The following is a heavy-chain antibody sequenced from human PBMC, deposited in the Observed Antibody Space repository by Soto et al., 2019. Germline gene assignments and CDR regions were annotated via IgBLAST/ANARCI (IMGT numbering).Heavy chain of an antibody. CDR2: IGTIGDT. D-gene: IGHD6-6*01. J-gene: IGHJ2*01. CDR1: GFTFSSYD. CDR3: AREMRDSASSGWFLDL. V-gene: IGHV3-13*01. Sequence: EVQLVESGGGLVQPGGSLRLSCAASGFTFSSYDMHWVRQATGKSLEWVSAIGTIGDTYYPGSVKGRFTISRDDAEDALYLQMNSLRAGDTAVYYCAREMRDSASSGWFLDLWGRGTLVTLSS.